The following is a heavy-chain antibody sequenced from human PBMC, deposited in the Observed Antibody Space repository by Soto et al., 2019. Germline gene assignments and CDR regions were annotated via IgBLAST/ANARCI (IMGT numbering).Heavy chain of an antibody. Sequence: GGSLRLSCTASGFTFVDYAMSWFRQAPGKGLEWVGFIRSKAYGGTTEYAASVKGRFTISRDDSKSIAYLQMNSLKTEDTAVYYCTRDAPRVRFLEWWSPPPEHGMDVWGQGTTVTVSS. J-gene: IGHJ6*02. D-gene: IGHD3-3*01. CDR3: TRDAPRVRFLEWWSPPPEHGMDV. CDR2: IRSKAYGGTT. CDR1: GFTFVDYA. V-gene: IGHV3-49*03.